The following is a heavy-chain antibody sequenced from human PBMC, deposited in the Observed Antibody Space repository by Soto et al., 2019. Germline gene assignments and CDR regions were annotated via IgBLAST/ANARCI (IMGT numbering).Heavy chain of an antibody. D-gene: IGHD6-6*01. CDR3: GGQKSSSTFFDY. J-gene: IGHJ4*02. V-gene: IGHV4-59*01. Sequence: SETLSLTCSVSGGSISSYYWSWVRQLPGKGLEWIGDIYNSGRTNYNPSLKSRVTISLDPSNNHFSLKLSSVTAADTAVYYCGGQKSSSTFFDYWGQGTLVTVSS. CDR1: GGSISSYY. CDR2: IYNSGRT.